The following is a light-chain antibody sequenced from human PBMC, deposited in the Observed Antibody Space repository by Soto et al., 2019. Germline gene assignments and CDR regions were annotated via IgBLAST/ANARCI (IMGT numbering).Light chain of an antibody. J-gene: IGKJ4*01. CDR3: QQYNNWPPLT. V-gene: IGKV3-15*01. Sequence: EIVMTQSPATLSVSPGERATLSCRASRSISSDLAWYQQKPGQAPRLLIYGASTRATGITARFSGSGSGTEFTLTISSLQSEDFALYYCQQYNNWPPLTFGGGTKVEIK. CDR2: GAS. CDR1: RSISSD.